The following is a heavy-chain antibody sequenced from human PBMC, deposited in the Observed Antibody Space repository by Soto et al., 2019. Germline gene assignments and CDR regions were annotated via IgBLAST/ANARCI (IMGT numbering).Heavy chain of an antibody. Sequence: EVRLVESGGDLVQPGGSLRLSCIASGFTFSNYYMSWVRQAPGKGLEWVANIKEDGSEKYYVDSVTGRFTISRDNAKNSLYRQMNSLRTEDTAVYYYSSSASTYRGYWVQGALVTVTS. CDR3: SSSASTYRGY. J-gene: IGHJ4*02. V-gene: IGHV3-7*01. D-gene: IGHD1-26*01. CDR1: GFTFSNYY. CDR2: IKEDGSEK.